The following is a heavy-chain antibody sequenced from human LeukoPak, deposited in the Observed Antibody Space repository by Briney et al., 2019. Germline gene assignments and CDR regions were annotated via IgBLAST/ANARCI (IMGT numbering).Heavy chain of an antibody. CDR2: INACNGKT. CDR3: ARGSSMVRGVVPFDF. V-gene: IGHV1-3*01. Sequence: ASVKVSCKASGYTFTSYAMHWVRQAPGQRLEWMGWINACNGKTKYSQKFQARVTITTDTSTSTAYMEVISLRSDDTAVYYCARGSSMVRGVVPFDFWGQGTLVTVSS. CDR1: GYTFTSYA. D-gene: IGHD3-10*01. J-gene: IGHJ4*02.